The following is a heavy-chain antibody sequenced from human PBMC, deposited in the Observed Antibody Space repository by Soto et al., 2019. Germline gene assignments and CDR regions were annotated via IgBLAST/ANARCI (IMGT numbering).Heavy chain of an antibody. V-gene: IGHV3-30-3*01. CDR3: ARVLQYCTGGSCHPGQYYGMDG. CDR1: GLNIRTHG. J-gene: IGHJ6*02. D-gene: IGHD2-15*01. Sequence: LLSLCWGAAGLNIRTHGMRWVITAPGKGLEWVAVISYDGSNKYYADSVKGRFTISRDNSKNTLYLQMNSLRAEDTAVYYCARVLQYCTGGSCHPGQYYGMDGWGQGTTVTVSS. CDR2: ISYDGSNK.